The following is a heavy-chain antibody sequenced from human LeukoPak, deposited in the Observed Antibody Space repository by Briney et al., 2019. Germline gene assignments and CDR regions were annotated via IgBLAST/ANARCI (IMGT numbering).Heavy chain of an antibody. CDR1: GFTFSSYW. V-gene: IGHV3-74*01. D-gene: IGHD5-12*01. CDR3: ARDRGYTPDY. CDR2: ITSDGITT. Sequence: GGSLRLSCAASGFTFSSYWMHWVRQAPGKGLRWVSRITSDGITTTYADSVKGRFTISRDNAKNTLYLQMNSLRAEDTAVYYCARDRGYTPDYWGQGTLVTVSS. J-gene: IGHJ4*02.